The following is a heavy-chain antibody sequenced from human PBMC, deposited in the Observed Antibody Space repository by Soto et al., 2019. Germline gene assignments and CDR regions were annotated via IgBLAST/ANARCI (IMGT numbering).Heavy chain of an antibody. Sequence: XXTLSLACTVSGGSISSYYWRWIRQPPGKGLEWIGYIYPSGSTHYNPSLQSRVTIPADTSKNQVSLKVNSVTAPDTAMYYCARDHPHSYGVYYFNYWGQETPVTVSS. CDR3: ARDHPHSYGVYYFNY. D-gene: IGHD5-18*01. CDR2: IYPSGST. J-gene: IGHJ4*02. V-gene: IGHV4-59*01. CDR1: GGSISSYY.